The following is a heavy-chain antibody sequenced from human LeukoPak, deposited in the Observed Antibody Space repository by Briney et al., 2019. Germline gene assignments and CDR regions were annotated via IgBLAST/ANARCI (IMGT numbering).Heavy chain of an antibody. CDR3: ARDGVGYYGSGSYYPNWFDP. Sequence: SETLSLTCTVSGGSISSYYWSWIRQPPGQGLERIGYIYFSGSTNYNPSLKSRVTISVDTSKNQFSLKLSSVTAADTAVYYCARDGVGYYGSGSYYPNWFDPWGQGTLVTVSS. D-gene: IGHD3-10*01. CDR1: GGSISSYY. V-gene: IGHV4-59*01. J-gene: IGHJ5*02. CDR2: IYFSGST.